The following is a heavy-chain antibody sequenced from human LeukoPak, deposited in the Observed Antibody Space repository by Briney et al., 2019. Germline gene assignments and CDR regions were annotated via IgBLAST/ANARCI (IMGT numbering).Heavy chain of an antibody. Sequence: GESPKISCRASGYSFSNYWNGWVRQVPGKGLEWMGIVYPRDADTRYSPSFQGQVTISADKSISTAYLQWSSLKAADTAVYYCARPGERSRRDWNLDQWGQGTLVTVSS. D-gene: IGHD1-1*01. CDR3: ARPGERSRRDWNLDQ. CDR2: VYPRDADT. J-gene: IGHJ4*02. CDR1: GYSFSNYW. V-gene: IGHV5-51*01.